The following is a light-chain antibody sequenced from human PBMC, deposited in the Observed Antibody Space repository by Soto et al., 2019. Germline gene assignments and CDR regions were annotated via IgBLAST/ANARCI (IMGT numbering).Light chain of an antibody. V-gene: IGLV1-47*01. CDR2: TSD. CDR3: AAWDDSLSGPNWI. J-gene: IGLJ3*02. CDR1: SSNIGTNY. Sequence: QSVLTQPPSASGTPGQRVTISCSGSSSNIGTNYIYWYQHLPGVAPKLLIYTSDQRPSGVPDRFSGSKSGTSASLAIRGLRSEDEADYYCAAWDDSLSGPNWIFGGGTKVTVL.